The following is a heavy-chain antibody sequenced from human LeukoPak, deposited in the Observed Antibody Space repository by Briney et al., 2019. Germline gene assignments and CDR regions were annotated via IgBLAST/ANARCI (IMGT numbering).Heavy chain of an antibody. J-gene: IGHJ5*02. Sequence: SETLSLTCAVYGGSFSGYYWSWIRQPPGKGLEWIGEINHSGSTNYNPSLKSRVTISVDTSKNQFSLKLSSVTAADTAVYYCAGAPVCSSTSCHNWFDPWGQGTLVTVFS. CDR1: GGSFSGYY. CDR3: AGAPVCSSTSCHNWFDP. D-gene: IGHD2-2*01. CDR2: INHSGST. V-gene: IGHV4-34*01.